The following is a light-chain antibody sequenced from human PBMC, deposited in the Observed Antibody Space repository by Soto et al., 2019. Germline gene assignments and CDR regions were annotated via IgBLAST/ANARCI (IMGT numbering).Light chain of an antibody. CDR1: SSDVGGYNY. CDR2: DVS. Sequence: QSVRTQPASVSGSPGQSITISFTGTSSDVGGYNYVSWYQQHPGKAPKLMIYDVSNRPSGVSNRFSGSKSGNTASLTISGLQAEDEADYYCSSYTSSSTPYVFGTGTKVTVL. J-gene: IGLJ1*01. V-gene: IGLV2-14*01. CDR3: SSYTSSSTPYV.